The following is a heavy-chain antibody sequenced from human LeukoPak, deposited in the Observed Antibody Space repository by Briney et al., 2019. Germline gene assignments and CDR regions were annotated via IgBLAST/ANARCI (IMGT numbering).Heavy chain of an antibody. CDR3: AQQYGENYQYWFFDL. V-gene: IGHV3-33*06. CDR1: GFTFSNYG. J-gene: IGHJ2*01. D-gene: IGHD4-17*01. Sequence: PGGSLRLSCEASGFTFSNYGMHWVRQAPGKGLEWVAVIWNDGHKKFFADSVQGRFSISRDNSNNILHLEMNSLRAEDTAMYYCAQQYGENYQYWFFDLWGRGTLVTVSS. CDR2: IWNDGHKK.